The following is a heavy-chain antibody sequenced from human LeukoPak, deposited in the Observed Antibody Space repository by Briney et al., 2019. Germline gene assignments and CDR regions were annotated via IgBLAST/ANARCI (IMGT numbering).Heavy chain of an antibody. CDR3: TRETWELPKGTFDY. V-gene: IGHV3-49*03. CDR2: IRSKAYGGTT. J-gene: IGHJ4*02. Sequence: GRSLRLSCTASGFTFGDYAMSWFRQAPGKGLEWVGFIRSKAYGGTTEYAASVKGRFTISRDDSKSIAYLQMNSLKTEDTAVYYCTRETWELPKGTFDYWGQGTLVTVSS. CDR1: GFTFGDYA. D-gene: IGHD1-7*01.